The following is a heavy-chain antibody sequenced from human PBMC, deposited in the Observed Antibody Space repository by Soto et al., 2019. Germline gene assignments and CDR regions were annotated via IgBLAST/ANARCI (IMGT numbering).Heavy chain of an antibody. Sequence: SETLSLTCAVSGYSISSGYYWGWIRQPPGKGLEWVGSIYHSGSTYYNPSLKSRVTISVDTSKNQFSLKLSSVTAADTATYYCARINGSYYSYFDYWGQGTLVTVSS. J-gene: IGHJ4*02. CDR1: GYSISSGYY. CDR3: ARINGSYYSYFDY. D-gene: IGHD1-26*01. V-gene: IGHV4-38-2*01. CDR2: IYHSGST.